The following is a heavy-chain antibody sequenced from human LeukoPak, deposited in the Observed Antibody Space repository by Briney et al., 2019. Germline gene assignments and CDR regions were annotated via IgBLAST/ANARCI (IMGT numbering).Heavy chain of an antibody. Sequence: SQTLSLTCAISGDSVSGGSAGWNWIRQSPSRGLEWLGRIYYRSKWYSDYAISVRSRITINPDTSRNQFSLQLNSVTHDDTAVYYCTGGGLVRGSLHWFDPWGQGTLVTVSS. D-gene: IGHD3-10*01. CDR3: TGGGLVRGSLHWFDP. CDR2: IYYRSKWYS. V-gene: IGHV6-1*01. CDR1: GDSVSGGSAG. J-gene: IGHJ5*02.